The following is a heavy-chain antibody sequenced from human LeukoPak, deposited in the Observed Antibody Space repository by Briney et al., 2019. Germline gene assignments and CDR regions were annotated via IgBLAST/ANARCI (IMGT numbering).Heavy chain of an antibody. CDR3: ARDRDYGSGSYDY. J-gene: IGHJ4*02. V-gene: IGHV4-59*01. CDR1: GGSITSYY. D-gene: IGHD3-10*01. Sequence: SETLSLTCTVSGGSITSYYWSWIRQSAGKGLEWIGYIYYTGSTHFNPSLKSRVTISVDTSKNQFSLKLSSVTAADTAVYYCARDRDYGSGSYDYWGQGSLVTVSS. CDR2: IYYTGST.